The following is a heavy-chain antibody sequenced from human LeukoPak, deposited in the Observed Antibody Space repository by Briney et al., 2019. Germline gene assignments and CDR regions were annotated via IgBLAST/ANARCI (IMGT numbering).Heavy chain of an antibody. CDR3: ARGNSGHCSGATCYALDY. D-gene: IGHD2-2*01. CDR2: IRGTGDST. J-gene: IGHJ4*02. Sequence: GGSLRLSCAASGFTFTSIAMTWVRQAPGKGLEWVSTIRGTGDSTHYADSVKGRFIISRDKSKNTLYLQMTSLRAEDTAVYYCARGNSGHCSGATCYALDYWGQGTLVTVSS. CDR1: GFTFTSIA. V-gene: IGHV3-23*01.